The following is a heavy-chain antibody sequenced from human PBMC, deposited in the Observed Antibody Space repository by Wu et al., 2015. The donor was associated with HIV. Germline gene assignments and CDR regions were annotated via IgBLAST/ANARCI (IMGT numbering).Heavy chain of an antibody. Sequence: QVQLVQSGAEVKKPGASVKVSCKVSGYTLTELSMHWVRQAPGKGLEWMGGFDPEDGETIYAQKFQGRVTMTEDTSTDTAYMELSSLRSEDTAVYYCATGSSGWYEAGSDYYYYGMDVWGQGTTVTVSS. CDR3: ATGSSGWYEAGSDYYYYGMDV. J-gene: IGHJ6*02. V-gene: IGHV1-24*01. CDR2: FDPEDGET. CDR1: GYTLTELS. D-gene: IGHD6-19*01.